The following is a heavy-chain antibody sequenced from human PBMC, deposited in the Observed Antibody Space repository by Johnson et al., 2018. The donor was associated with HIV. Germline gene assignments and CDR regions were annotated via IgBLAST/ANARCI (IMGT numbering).Heavy chain of an antibody. V-gene: IGHV3-30-3*01. CDR1: EFSFSTYA. J-gene: IGHJ3*02. D-gene: IGHD1-26*01. Sequence: QVQLVESGGGFVQPGGSLRLSCAASEFSFSTYAMRWVRQAPGKGLEGVAVISDDGTNTDYADAVKGRFTISRDNSKNTLYLQMNSLRAGDTAVYYCAKGGPDAFDIWGQGTMVTVSS. CDR2: ISDDGTNT. CDR3: AKGGPDAFDI.